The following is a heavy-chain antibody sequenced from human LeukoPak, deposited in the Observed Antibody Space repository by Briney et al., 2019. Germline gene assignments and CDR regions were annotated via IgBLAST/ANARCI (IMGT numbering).Heavy chain of an antibody. CDR1: GASISSSDW. Sequence: SETLSLTCVVSGASISSSDWWSWVRQSPGKGLEWIGEIYYTGSRNYNPSLKSRVAMSVDTSKNQFSLELTSVTAADTAVYYCSRVSLRRFDYWGQGNLVTVSS. J-gene: IGHJ4*02. V-gene: IGHV4-4*02. CDR2: IYYTGSR. CDR3: SRVSLRRFDY.